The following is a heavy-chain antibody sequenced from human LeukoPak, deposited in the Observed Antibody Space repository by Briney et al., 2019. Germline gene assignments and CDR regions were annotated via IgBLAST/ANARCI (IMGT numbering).Heavy chain of an antibody. V-gene: IGHV4-4*07. Sequence: SETPSLTCTVSGGSISGYYWSWVRQPAGKGLEWIGRIYTSGSTNYNPSLKSRVAMSVDTSKNQFSLKLTSVTAADTAVYYCARGDRAVAGAWGWFDPWGQGTLVTVSS. CDR2: IYTSGST. CDR1: GGSISGYY. CDR3: ARGDRAVAGAWGWFDP. J-gene: IGHJ5*02. D-gene: IGHD6-19*01.